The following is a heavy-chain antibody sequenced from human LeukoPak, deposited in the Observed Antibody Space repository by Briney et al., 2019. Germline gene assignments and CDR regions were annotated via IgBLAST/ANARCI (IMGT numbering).Heavy chain of an antibody. CDR1: GFTFNNYD. CDR3: ARDLWFGEFDY. CDR2: IGPSGDKT. V-gene: IGHV3-23*01. D-gene: IGHD3-10*01. Sequence: PGGSLRLSCAASGFTFNNYDMNWVRQAPGKGLEGVSVIGPSGDKTYYADSVKGRFTISRENSKNMVYLQMNSLRAEGTAVYYCARDLWFGEFDYWGQGNLVTVSS. J-gene: IGHJ4*02.